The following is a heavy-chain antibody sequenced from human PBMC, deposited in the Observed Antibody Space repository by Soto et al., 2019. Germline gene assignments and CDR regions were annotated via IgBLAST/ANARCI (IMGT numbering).Heavy chain of an antibody. CDR3: ARLPLGGEDY. CDR2: IYYSGST. D-gene: IGHD7-27*01. Sequence: PSETLSLTCTVSGGSISSSSYYWGWIRQPPGKGLEWIGSIYYSGSTYYNPSLKSRVTISVDTSKNQFSLKLSSVTAADTAVYYCARLPLGGEDYWGQGTLVTVSS. J-gene: IGHJ4*02. V-gene: IGHV4-39*01. CDR1: GGSISSSSYY.